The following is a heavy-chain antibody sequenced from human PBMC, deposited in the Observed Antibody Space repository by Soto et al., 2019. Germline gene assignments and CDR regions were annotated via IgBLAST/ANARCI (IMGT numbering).Heavy chain of an antibody. Sequence: YWSWIRQHPGKGLEWIGYIYYSGSTYYNPSLKSRVTISVDTSKNQFSLKLSSVTAADTAVYYCARDHYVYDILTGYGYYYGMDVWGQGTTVTVSS. CDR1: Y. CDR3: ARDHYVYDILTGYGYYYGMDV. D-gene: IGHD3-9*01. V-gene: IGHV4-30-4*06. CDR2: IYYSGST. J-gene: IGHJ6*02.